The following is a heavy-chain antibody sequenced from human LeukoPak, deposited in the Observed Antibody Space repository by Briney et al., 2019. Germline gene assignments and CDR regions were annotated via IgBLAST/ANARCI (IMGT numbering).Heavy chain of an antibody. V-gene: IGHV1-8*02. Sequence: ASVKVSCKASGGTFSSYAIRWVRQAPGQGLEWMGIINPEGGSTSYAQKFQGRVTMTRNTSIITAYMELSSLRSEDTAVYYCVYGSGSLDYWGQGTMVTVSS. J-gene: IGHJ4*02. CDR2: INPEGGST. D-gene: IGHD3-10*01. CDR1: GGTFSSYA. CDR3: VYGSGSLDY.